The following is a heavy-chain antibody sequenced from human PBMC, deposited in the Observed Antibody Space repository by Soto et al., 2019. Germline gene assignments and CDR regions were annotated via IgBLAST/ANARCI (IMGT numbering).Heavy chain of an antibody. V-gene: IGHV4-59*08. D-gene: IGHD3-10*01. CDR2: IYYSGST. Sequence: SDTLSLTCTGSGGSISSYYWSWIRQPPGKGLEWIGYIYYSGSTNYNPSLKGRVTISVDTSKNQFSLKLSSVTAADTAVYYCARHARYGSGSYYPEGAFDIWGQGTMVTVSS. CDR3: ARHARYGSGSYYPEGAFDI. J-gene: IGHJ3*02. CDR1: GGSISSYY.